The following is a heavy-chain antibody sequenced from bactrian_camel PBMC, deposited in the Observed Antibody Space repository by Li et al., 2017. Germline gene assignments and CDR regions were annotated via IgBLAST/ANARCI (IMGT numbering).Heavy chain of an antibody. CDR3: ARGLFAVEYNY. CDR2: IGVDDSDT. V-gene: IGHV3S6*01. Sequence: HVQLVESGGGLVQAGGSLRLSCAASGFTFTNYGMSWIRQAPGKGLELVSRIGVDDSDTYYADSVKGRFTITRDNAKNTVYLQMNSLKSADTALYYCARGLFAVEYNYWGQGTQVTVS. CDR1: GFTFTNYG. J-gene: IGHJ4*01.